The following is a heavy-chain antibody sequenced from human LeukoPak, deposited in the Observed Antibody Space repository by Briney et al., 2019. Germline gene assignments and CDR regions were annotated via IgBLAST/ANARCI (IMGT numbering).Heavy chain of an antibody. D-gene: IGHD1-26*01. CDR2: FYYSGFT. J-gene: IGHJ4*02. Sequence: SETLSLTCTVSGGSIFSYYWSWIRQPPGKGLEWIGTFYYSGFTYYNPSLKNRVTISVDTSKNQFSLKLSSVTAEDTAVYYCARLKVGTTHPDYWGQGTLVTVSS. CDR1: GGSIFSYY. V-gene: IGHV4-59*08. CDR3: ARLKVGTTHPDY.